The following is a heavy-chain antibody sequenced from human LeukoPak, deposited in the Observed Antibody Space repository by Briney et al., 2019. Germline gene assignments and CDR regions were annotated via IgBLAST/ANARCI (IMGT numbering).Heavy chain of an antibody. CDR3: ARHFYGSGTYYHFDY. J-gene: IGHJ4*02. D-gene: IGHD3-10*01. CDR1: GYSFASYG. CDR2: ISPYNGNT. V-gene: IGHV1-18*04. Sequence: ASVKVSCKASGYSFASYGISWVRQAPGQGPEWMGWISPYNGNTNYAQNLQGRATMTTDTSTSTAYMELRSLRSDDTAVYYCARHFYGSGTYYHFDYWGQGTLVTVS.